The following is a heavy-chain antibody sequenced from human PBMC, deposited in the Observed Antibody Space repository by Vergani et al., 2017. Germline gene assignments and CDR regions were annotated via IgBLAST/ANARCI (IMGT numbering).Heavy chain of an antibody. CDR1: GGSISSYY. V-gene: IGHV4-4*07. Sequence: QVQLQESGPGLVKPSETLSLTCTVSGGSISSYYWSWIRQPAGKGLEWIGRIYTSGSTNYNPSLKSRVTMSVDTSKNQFSLKLSSVTAADTAVYYWAREAYDILTGYHHDYWGQGTLVTVSS. D-gene: IGHD3-9*01. J-gene: IGHJ4*02. CDR2: IYTSGST. CDR3: AREAYDILTGYHHDY.